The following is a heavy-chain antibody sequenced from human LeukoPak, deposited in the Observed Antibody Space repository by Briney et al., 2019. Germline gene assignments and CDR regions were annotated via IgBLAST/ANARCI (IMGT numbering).Heavy chain of an antibody. CDR1: GFTFSSYE. J-gene: IGHJ4*02. CDR2: ISSSGSTI. Sequence: GGSLRLSCAASGFTFSSYEMNWVRQAPGKGLEWVSYISSSGSTIYYADSVKGRFTISRDNAKNSLYLQMNSLRAGDTAVYYCARDGPDTAMVYYFDYWGQGTLVTVSS. D-gene: IGHD5-18*01. CDR3: ARDGPDTAMVYYFDY. V-gene: IGHV3-48*03.